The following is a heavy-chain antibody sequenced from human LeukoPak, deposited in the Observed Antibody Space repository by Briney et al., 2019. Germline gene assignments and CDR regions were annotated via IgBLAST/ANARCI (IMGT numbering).Heavy chain of an antibody. J-gene: IGHJ4*02. Sequence: ASVTVSCKASGYTFTSYGISWVRQAPGQGLEWMGWISAYNGNTNYAQKLQGRVTMTTDTSTSTAYMELRSLRSDDTAVYYCARGRDYCTNGVCYRPNLPIDYWGQGTLVTVSS. CDR1: GYTFTSYG. V-gene: IGHV1-18*01. D-gene: IGHD2-8*01. CDR3: ARGRDYCTNGVCYRPNLPIDY. CDR2: ISAYNGNT.